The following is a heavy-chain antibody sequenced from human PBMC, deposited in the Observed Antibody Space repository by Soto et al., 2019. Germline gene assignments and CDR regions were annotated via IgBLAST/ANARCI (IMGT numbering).Heavy chain of an antibody. Sequence: QVQLVESGGGVVQPGRSLRLSCEASGFTFSNYPMHWVRQAPGKGLEWVTVISYDGGTQYYAASVRGRFTISRDNSKDTLYLQMHSLRSDDTAIYFCARGPITQTSFIDHWGQGTLVTVSS. D-gene: IGHD1-20*01. CDR3: ARGPITQTSFIDH. CDR2: ISYDGGTQ. V-gene: IGHV3-30-3*01. J-gene: IGHJ4*02. CDR1: GFTFSNYP.